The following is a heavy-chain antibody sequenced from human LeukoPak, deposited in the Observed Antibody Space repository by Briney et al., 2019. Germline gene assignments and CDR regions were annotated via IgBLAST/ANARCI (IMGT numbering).Heavy chain of an antibody. CDR2: INPNSGGT. CDR1: GYTFTGYY. Sequence: GASVTVSCKASGYTFTGYYMHWVRQAPGQGLEWMGWINPNSGGTNYVQKFQGRVTMTRDTSISTAYMELSSLRSDDTAVYYCARDPYCTSPSCSYNWFDLWGQGTLVTVSS. CDR3: ARDPYCTSPSCSYNWFDL. J-gene: IGHJ5*02. V-gene: IGHV1-2*02. D-gene: IGHD2-2*01.